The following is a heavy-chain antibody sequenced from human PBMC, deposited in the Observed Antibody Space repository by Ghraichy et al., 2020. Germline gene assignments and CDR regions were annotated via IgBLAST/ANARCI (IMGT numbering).Heavy chain of an antibody. Sequence: GGSLRLSCAASGFTVSSNYMSWVRQAPGKGLEWVSVIYSGGSTYYADSVKGRFTISRDNSKNTLYLQMNSLRAEDTAVYYCARVGSMVRGVIRDWYFDLWGRGTLVTVSS. J-gene: IGHJ2*01. CDR3: ARVGSMVRGVIRDWYFDL. V-gene: IGHV3-53*01. D-gene: IGHD3-10*01. CDR1: GFTVSSNY. CDR2: IYSGGST.